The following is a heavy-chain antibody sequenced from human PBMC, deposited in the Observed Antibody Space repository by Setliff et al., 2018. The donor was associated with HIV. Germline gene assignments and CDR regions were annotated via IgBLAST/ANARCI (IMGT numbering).Heavy chain of an antibody. J-gene: IGHJ3*02. Sequence: EASVKVSCKTSGYTFTAYYIYWVRQAPGHGLELMGRIHPNTGSTNYLQKFQGFTRRFVFSLDPSVRTAYLQITGLKAEDTAVYYCARGGDRMQIWSRFPLDIWGQGTMVTVSS. CDR2: IHPNTGST. D-gene: IGHD3-10*01. CDR1: GYTFTAYY. V-gene: IGHV7-4-1*02. CDR3: ARGGDRMQIWSRFPLDI.